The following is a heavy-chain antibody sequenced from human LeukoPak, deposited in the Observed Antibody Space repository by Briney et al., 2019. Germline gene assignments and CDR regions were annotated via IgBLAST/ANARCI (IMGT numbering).Heavy chain of an antibody. V-gene: IGHV1-18*01. J-gene: IGHJ3*02. CDR1: GYTLSNYV. Sequence: ASVKVSCMASGYTLSNYVMSWVRQAPGQGLKWLEWIRRINVKYGQHVEGRDTMTTDTVRSTTYLELRSLRPEDTAMYYCARCVRGGSHTTCYDAFDIWGQGTMVTVSS. CDR3: ARCVRGGSHTTCYDAFDI. CDR2: IRRINV. D-gene: IGHD2-2*01.